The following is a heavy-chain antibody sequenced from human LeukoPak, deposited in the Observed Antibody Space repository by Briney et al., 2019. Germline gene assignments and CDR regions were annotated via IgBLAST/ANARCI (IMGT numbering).Heavy chain of an antibody. CDR2: IYYTGTT. D-gene: IGHD6-19*01. CDR3: ARTSYVAGANY. J-gene: IGHJ4*02. Sequence: SETLSLTCTVSGGSISSSAFYWGWIRQPPGKGLECIGTIYYTGTTYYNPSLESRVTISVDTSKNQFSLKLSSVTAADTAVYYCARTSYVAGANYWGQGTLVTVSS. CDR1: GGSISSSAFY. V-gene: IGHV4-39*01.